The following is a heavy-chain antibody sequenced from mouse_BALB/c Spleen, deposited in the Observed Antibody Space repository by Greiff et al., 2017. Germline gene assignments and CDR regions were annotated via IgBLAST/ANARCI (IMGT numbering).Heavy chain of an antibody. Sequence: EVQLQESGPGLVKPSQSLSLTCSVTGYSITSGYYWYWIRQFPGNKLEWMGYISYDGSNNYNPSLKNRISITRDTSKNQFFLMLNTVTTEDTATYYCARTTETSCYWYFDVWGAGTTVTVSS. CDR1: GYSITSGYY. V-gene: IGHV3-6*02. J-gene: IGHJ1*01. CDR3: ARTTETSCYWYFDV. D-gene: IGHD4-1*02. CDR2: ISYDGSN.